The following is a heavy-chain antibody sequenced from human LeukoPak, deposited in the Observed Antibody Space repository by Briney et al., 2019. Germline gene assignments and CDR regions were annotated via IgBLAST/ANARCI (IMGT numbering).Heavy chain of an antibody. D-gene: IGHD2-15*01. CDR1: GYTFTNYY. V-gene: IGHV1-46*01. Sequence: ASVKVSCKASGYTFTNYYMHWVRQAPGQGLEWMGIINPSGGSTSYAQKFQGRVTMTRDTSTSTVYMELSSLRSEDTAVYYCARDDPYCSGGSCYSSGVFDYWGQGTLVTVSS. CDR2: INPSGGST. CDR3: ARDDPYCSGGSCYSSGVFDY. J-gene: IGHJ4*02.